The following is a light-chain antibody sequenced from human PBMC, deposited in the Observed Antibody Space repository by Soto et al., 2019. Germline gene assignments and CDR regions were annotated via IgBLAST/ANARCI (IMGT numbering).Light chain of an antibody. Sequence: QSVLTQPPSVSGAPGQRVTISCTGSSSNIGAGYDVHWYQQLPGTAPKLLIYGNSNRPSGVPDRFSGSKSGTSASLAITGHQAEDEADYCCQSYDSSLSRVFGGGTKLTVL. CDR3: QSYDSSLSRV. CDR1: SSNIGAGYD. J-gene: IGLJ2*01. V-gene: IGLV1-40*01. CDR2: GNS.